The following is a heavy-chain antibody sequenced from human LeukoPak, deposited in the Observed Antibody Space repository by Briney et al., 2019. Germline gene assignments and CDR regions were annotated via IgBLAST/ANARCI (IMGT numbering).Heavy chain of an antibody. J-gene: IGHJ4*02. CDR1: GFTFTRYW. Sequence: VGSLRLSCAASGFTFTRYWMAWVRQAPGKGLEWVANIKQDGSEQYHVDSVRGRFTMSRDNTKNIVFLQMDSLRVEDTAVYYCARVSRSGYYGEYWGQGTTVTVSS. CDR3: ARVSRSGYYGEY. D-gene: IGHD3-3*01. V-gene: IGHV3-7*01. CDR2: IKQDGSEQ.